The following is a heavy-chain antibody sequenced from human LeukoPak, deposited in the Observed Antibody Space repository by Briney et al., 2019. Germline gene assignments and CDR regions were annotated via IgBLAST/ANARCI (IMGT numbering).Heavy chain of an antibody. J-gene: IGHJ4*02. CDR1: GFTFSSYN. Sequence: GGSLRLSCAASGFTFSSYNMNWVRQAPGKGLEWVSYISGGSTVIDYADSVRGRFPISRDNAKNSLYLQMNSLRGEDTAVYYCARTRGYNYGYSDDWGQGTLVTVSS. D-gene: IGHD5-18*01. CDR3: ARTRGYNYGYSDD. CDR2: ISGGSTVI. V-gene: IGHV3-48*01.